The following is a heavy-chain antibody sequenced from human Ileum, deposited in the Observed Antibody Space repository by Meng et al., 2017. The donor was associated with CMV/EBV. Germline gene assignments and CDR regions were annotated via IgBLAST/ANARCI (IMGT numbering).Heavy chain of an antibody. V-gene: IGHV1-8*02. J-gene: IGHJ5*01. CDR2: INPNSGKT. CDR3: TRRRNWFDS. CDR1: GYTFTGYY. Sequence: ASVKVSCKASGYTFTGYYMHWVRQAPGQGLEWMGWINPNSGKTGYAQKFQGRLTMTRNSSIGTAYMELSSLRSDDTAVYYCTRRRNWFDSWGQGTLVTVSS.